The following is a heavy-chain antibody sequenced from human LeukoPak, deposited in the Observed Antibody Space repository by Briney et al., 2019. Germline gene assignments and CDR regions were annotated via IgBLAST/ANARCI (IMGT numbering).Heavy chain of an antibody. J-gene: IGHJ3*01. CDR1: GYTFTSYG. CDR2: ISVYNGHT. Sequence: GASVKVSCKASGYTFTSYGISWVRQAPGQGLEWMGWISVYNGHTNYAQKLQDRVSMTTETSTSTAYMELRSLRSDYKTVYYCARAGQWELPRSAFDLWGQGTMVTVSS. CDR3: ARAGQWELPRSAFDL. V-gene: IGHV1-18*01. D-gene: IGHD1-26*01.